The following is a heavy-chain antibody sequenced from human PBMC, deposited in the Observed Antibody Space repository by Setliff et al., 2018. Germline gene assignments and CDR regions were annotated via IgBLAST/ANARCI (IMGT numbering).Heavy chain of an antibody. CDR2: VNPSGGHP. V-gene: IGHV1-46*01. D-gene: IGHD1-7*01. CDR1: GYTFINFL. CDR3: AREPGTYMGNDGFDV. J-gene: IGHJ3*01. Sequence: ASVKVSCKSSGYTFINFLLHWVRLAPGQGLQWMGMVNPSGGHPVYAQKFQGRVTMTSDTSTNTVYMDLSSLTSEDTAVYFCAREPGTYMGNDGFDVWGQGTVVTVSS.